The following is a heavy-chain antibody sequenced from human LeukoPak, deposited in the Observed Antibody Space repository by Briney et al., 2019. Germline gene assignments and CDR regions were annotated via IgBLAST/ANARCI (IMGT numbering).Heavy chain of an antibody. D-gene: IGHD3-10*01. Sequence: SETLSLTCAVSGYSISNGYHWGWIRQPPDKGLEWIGSINHSGSTYYNPSLKSRVTISVDTSKNQFSLKLNSVTAADTAVYYCARDSGYDPGWFDPWGQGTLVTVSS. CDR2: INHSGST. CDR3: ARDSGYDPGWFDP. V-gene: IGHV4-38-2*02. J-gene: IGHJ5*02. CDR1: GYSISNGYH.